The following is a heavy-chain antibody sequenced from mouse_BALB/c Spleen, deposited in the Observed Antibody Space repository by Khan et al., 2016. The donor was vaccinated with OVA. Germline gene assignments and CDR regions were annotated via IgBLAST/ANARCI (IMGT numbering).Heavy chain of an antibody. CDR3: ARDSNFDY. Sequence: EVELVESGGGLVQPGGSRKLSCAASGFTFSRFGMHWVRQAPEKGLEWVAYISSGSSTIYYADTVKGRFTFSRDNPKNTLFLKMNSLRSEDTAMYYCARDSNFDYWGQGTTLTVSS. J-gene: IGHJ2*01. V-gene: IGHV5-17*02. CDR1: GFTFSRFG. CDR2: ISSGSSTI.